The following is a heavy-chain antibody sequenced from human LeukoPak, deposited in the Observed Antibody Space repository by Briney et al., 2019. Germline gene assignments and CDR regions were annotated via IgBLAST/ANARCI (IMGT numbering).Heavy chain of an antibody. V-gene: IGHV4-34*01. CDR2: INHSGST. D-gene: IGHD3-16*01. J-gene: IGHJ3*02. CDR3: VRYYDPPVGDAFDI. CDR1: GGSFSGYY. Sequence: SETLSLTCAVYGGSFSGYYWSWIRQPPGKGLEWIGEINHSGSTNYNPSLKSRVTISVDTSKNQFSLKLSSVTAADTAVYYCVRYYDPPVGDAFDIWGQGTLVTVSS.